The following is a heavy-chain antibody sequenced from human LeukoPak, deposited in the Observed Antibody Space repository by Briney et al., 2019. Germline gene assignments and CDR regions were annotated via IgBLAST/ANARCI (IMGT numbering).Heavy chain of an antibody. CDR1: GGTFSSYA. CDR2: IIPILGIA. D-gene: IGHD1-14*01. V-gene: IGHV1-69*04. Sequence: ASVKVSCKASGGTFSSYAISWVRQAPGQGLEWMGRIIPILGIANYAQKLQGRVTMTTDTSTSTAYMELRSLRSDDTAVYYCAASRNTGDFDYWGQGTLVTVSS. J-gene: IGHJ4*02. CDR3: AASRNTGDFDY.